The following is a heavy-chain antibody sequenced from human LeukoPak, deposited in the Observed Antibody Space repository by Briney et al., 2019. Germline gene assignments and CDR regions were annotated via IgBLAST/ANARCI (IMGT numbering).Heavy chain of an antibody. Sequence: GESLKISCQGSGYSFIHYWIGWVRQMPGKGLEWMGIIYPGDSDTRYSPSFQGQVTISVDKSISTAYLQWSSLKASDTAMYYCARGRYSGYDFQFPFDYWGQGTLVTVSS. CDR2: IYPGDSDT. D-gene: IGHD5-12*01. J-gene: IGHJ4*02. CDR3: ARGRYSGYDFQFPFDY. V-gene: IGHV5-51*01. CDR1: GYSFIHYW.